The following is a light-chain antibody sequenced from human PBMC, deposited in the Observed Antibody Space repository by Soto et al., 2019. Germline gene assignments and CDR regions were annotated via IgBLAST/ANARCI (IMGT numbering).Light chain of an antibody. CDR2: GAS. CDR3: QHYNNFPLT. V-gene: IGKV3-15*01. CDR1: QSVSNN. J-gene: IGKJ4*01. Sequence: EIVMTQSPATLSVSPGERATLSCRASQSVSNNLAWYQHKPGQAPRLLIFGASTRATGIPVRFSGSGSGTEFSITIISLQSADSAVYYCQHYNNFPLTFGGGTKVEIK.